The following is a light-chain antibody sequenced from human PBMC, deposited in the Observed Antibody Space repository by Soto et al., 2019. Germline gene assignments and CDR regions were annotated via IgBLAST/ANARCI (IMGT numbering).Light chain of an antibody. Sequence: QSALTQPASVSGSPGQSITISCTGTSSDVGSYNLVSWYQQHPGKAPKLMIYEVSKRPSGVSNRFSGSKSGNTASLTISGLQAKDKADYSTWSYTGSVYVSGTGTKVTV. CDR1: SSDVGSYNL. CDR2: EVS. J-gene: IGLJ1*01. CDR3: WSYTGSVYV. V-gene: IGLV2-23*02.